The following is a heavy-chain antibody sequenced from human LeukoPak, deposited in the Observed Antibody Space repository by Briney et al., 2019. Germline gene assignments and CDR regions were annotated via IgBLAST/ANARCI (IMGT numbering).Heavy chain of an antibody. CDR1: GGTFSSYA. V-gene: IGHV1-69*13. J-gene: IGHJ4*02. D-gene: IGHD3-3*02. CDR2: IIPIFGTA. Sequence: ASVKVSCKASGGTFSSYAISWVRQAPGQGLEWMGGIIPIFGTANYAQKFQGRVTITADESTSTAYIKLSSLRSEDTAVYYCARVWTIFGVAPFDYWGQGTLVTVSS. CDR3: ARVWTIFGVAPFDY.